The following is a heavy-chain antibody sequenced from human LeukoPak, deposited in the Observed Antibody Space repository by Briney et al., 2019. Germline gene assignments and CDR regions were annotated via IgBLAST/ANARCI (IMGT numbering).Heavy chain of an antibody. CDR3: ARGGRFVQPAGTFAY. V-gene: IGHV1-8*01. CDR1: GYPFIGYH. CDR2: VNGDNGHT. J-gene: IGHJ4*02. D-gene: IGHD1-1*01. Sequence: ASVRVSCKTSGYPFIGYHINWVRQASGQGLEWMGWVNGDNGHTDYAQKFQGRVTLTRDTSSSTVYMELSSLRAEDTALYYCARGGRFVQPAGTFAYWGQGTLITVSS.